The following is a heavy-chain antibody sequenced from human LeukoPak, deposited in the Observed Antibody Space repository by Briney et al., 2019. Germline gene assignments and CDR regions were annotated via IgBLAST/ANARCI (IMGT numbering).Heavy chain of an antibody. J-gene: IGHJ4*02. V-gene: IGHV3-23*01. CDR1: GFTFSSYA. D-gene: IGHD3-9*01. CDR3: AKLYDILTGYYPESYYFDY. CDR2: ISGSGGST. Sequence: SGGSLRLSCAASGFTFSSYAMSWVRQAPGKGLEWVSAISGSGGSTYYADSVKGRFTISRDNPKNTLYLQMNSLRAEDTAVYYCAKLYDILTGYYPESYYFDYWGQGTLVTVSS.